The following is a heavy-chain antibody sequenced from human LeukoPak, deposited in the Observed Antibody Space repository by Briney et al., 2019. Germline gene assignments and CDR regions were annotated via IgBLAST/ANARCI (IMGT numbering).Heavy chain of an antibody. CDR1: GYTFTAYH. V-gene: IGHV1-2*02. CDR3: ARDETAATGIAMDV. CDR2: INLNSGVT. Sequence: ASVKVSCKASGYTFTAYHFHWVRLAPGQGLEWMGWINLNSGVTRYAQKFQDRVTMTRDTSITTAYMELSRLRSDDTVVYYCARDETAATGIAMDVWGQGTTVTVSS. D-gene: IGHD6-13*01. J-gene: IGHJ6*02.